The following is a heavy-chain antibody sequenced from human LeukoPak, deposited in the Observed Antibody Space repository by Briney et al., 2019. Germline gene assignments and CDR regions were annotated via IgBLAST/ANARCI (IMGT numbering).Heavy chain of an antibody. CDR2: IMPLFGTA. V-gene: IGHV1-69*05. D-gene: IGHD4-17*01. J-gene: IGHJ5*02. CDR1: GGTFNNSA. CDR3: ARDVHGDYGSGWFDP. Sequence: ASVKVSCKTSGGTFNNSAISWVRQAPGQGLEWLGGIMPLFGTAGYAQKFQGRVTITKDESTRTVYLELTSLTSDDTAVYYCARDVHGDYGSGWFDPWGQGTLVSVSS.